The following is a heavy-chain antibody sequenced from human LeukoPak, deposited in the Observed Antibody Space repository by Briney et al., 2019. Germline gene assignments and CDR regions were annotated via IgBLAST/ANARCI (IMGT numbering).Heavy chain of an antibody. J-gene: IGHJ4*02. CDR3: ARDRGGAAADDY. D-gene: IGHD6-13*01. Sequence: GGSLRLSCAASGFTFSSYSMNWVRQAPGKGLEWVSSISSSSSYIYYADSVKGRFTISRDNAKNSLYLQMNSLRAEDSAVYYCARDRGGAAADDYWGQGTLVTVSS. CDR1: GFTFSSYS. CDR2: ISSSSSYI. V-gene: IGHV3-21*01.